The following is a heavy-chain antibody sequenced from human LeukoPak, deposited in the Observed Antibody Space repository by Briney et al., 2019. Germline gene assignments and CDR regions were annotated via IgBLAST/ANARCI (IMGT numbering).Heavy chain of an antibody. CDR1: GFTFTTYW. D-gene: IGHD1-7*01. CDR2: IKQDGTEK. V-gene: IGHV3-7*01. J-gene: IGHJ4*02. Sequence: GGSLRLSCAASGFTFTTYWLGWVRQPPGKGLEWVANIKQDGTEKYYVDSVKGRFTISRDNAKNSLYLQMNSLRAEDTAVYYCARAHNWKYGTFDYWGQGTLVTVSS. CDR3: ARAHNWKYGTFDY.